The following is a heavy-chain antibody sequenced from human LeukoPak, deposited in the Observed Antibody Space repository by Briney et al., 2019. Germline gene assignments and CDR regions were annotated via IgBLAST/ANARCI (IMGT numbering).Heavy chain of an antibody. Sequence: SETLSLTCTVSGGSISSSSYYWGWIRQPPGKGLEWIGSIYYSGSTYYNPSLKSRVTISVDTSKNQFSLKLSSVTAADTAVYYCARNDYGDYRIDYWGQGTLVTVSS. J-gene: IGHJ4*02. D-gene: IGHD4-17*01. CDR3: ARNDYGDYRIDY. CDR2: IYYSGST. CDR1: GGSISSSSYY. V-gene: IGHV4-39*07.